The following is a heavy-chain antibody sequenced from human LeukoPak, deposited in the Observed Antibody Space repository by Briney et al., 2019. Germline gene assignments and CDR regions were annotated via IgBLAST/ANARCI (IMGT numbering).Heavy chain of an antibody. Sequence: GGSLRLSCSASGFTFNTYWMSWVRQAPGKGLQWVANVRPDGREQRYVDSVKGRFTISRDNAKNSLYLQMNSLRAEDTAVYYCAELGITMIGGVWGKGTTVTISS. CDR3: AELGITMIGGV. V-gene: IGHV3-7*01. CDR1: GFTFNTYW. J-gene: IGHJ6*04. D-gene: IGHD3-10*02. CDR2: VRPDGREQ.